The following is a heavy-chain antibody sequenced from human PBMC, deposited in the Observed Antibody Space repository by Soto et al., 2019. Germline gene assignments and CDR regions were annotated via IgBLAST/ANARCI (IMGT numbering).Heavy chain of an antibody. J-gene: IGHJ4*01. V-gene: IGHV3-15*07. CDR3: AADLPGHGGGYEFDY. Sequence: PGGSLRLSCAASGFTFITAWMNWVRQAPGKGLEWVGRIKSKNDGGTTDYAAPVKGRFTISRDDSKNTVYLQMNSLRTEDTALYYCAADLPGHGGGYEFDYWGQGT. CDR1: GFTFITAW. CDR2: IKSKNDGGTT. D-gene: IGHD2-15*01.